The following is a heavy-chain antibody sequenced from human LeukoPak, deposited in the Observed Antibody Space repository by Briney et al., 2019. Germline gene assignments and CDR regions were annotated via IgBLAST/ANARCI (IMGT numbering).Heavy chain of an antibody. CDR2: INPSGSST. CDR1: GYTFTSYY. V-gene: IGHV1-46*01. D-gene: IGHD3-22*01. J-gene: IGHJ4*02. Sequence: ASVKVSCKASGYTFTSYYMHWVRQAPGQGLEWMGIINPSGSSTIYAQNFQGRVTMTRDMSTSTVYMELSSLRSEDTAVYYCARVPLNYYDSSGYYSDWGQGTLVTVSS. CDR3: ARVPLNYYDSSGYYSD.